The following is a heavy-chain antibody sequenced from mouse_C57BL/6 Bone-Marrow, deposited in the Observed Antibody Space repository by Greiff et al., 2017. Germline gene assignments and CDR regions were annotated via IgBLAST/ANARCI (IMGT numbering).Heavy chain of an antibody. CDR1: GFNIKDDY. CDR2: IDPENGDT. Sequence: EVMLVESGAELVRPGASVKLSCTASGFNIKDDYMHWVKQRPEQGLEWIGWIDPENGDTEYASKFQGKATITADTSSNTAYLQLRSLTTEDTAVYYWNTWGVYYDYDGAMDYWGQGTSVTVSS. D-gene: IGHD2-4*01. V-gene: IGHV14-4*01. J-gene: IGHJ4*01. CDR3: NTWGVYYDYDGAMDY.